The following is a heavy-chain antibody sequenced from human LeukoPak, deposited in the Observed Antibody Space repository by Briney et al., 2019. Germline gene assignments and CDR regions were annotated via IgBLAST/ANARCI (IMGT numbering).Heavy chain of an antibody. CDR1: GYTFTSYD. CDR3: ARATHQLTTGLGAFDI. V-gene: IGHV1-8*03. Sequence: GASVKVSCKASGYTFTSYDINWVRQATGQGLEWMGWMNPNSGNTGYAQKFQGRVTITRNTSISTAYMELSSLRSEDTAVYYCARATHQLTTGLGAFDIWGQGTMVTVSS. CDR2: MNPNSGNT. J-gene: IGHJ3*02. D-gene: IGHD2-2*01.